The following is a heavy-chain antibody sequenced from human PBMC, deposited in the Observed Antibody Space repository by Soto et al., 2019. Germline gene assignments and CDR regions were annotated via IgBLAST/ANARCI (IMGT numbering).Heavy chain of an antibody. V-gene: IGHV4-38-2*01. CDR3: ARTDNVGYYPYF. CDR2: IHHSGTI. D-gene: IGHD2-15*01. CDR1: GDAISSPSW. J-gene: IGHJ4*01. Sequence: SETLTLTSAVSGDAISSPSWWAWIWEPQGKWLEWVASIHHSGTIYYNPSPTRRGTISLDTSKNQFSLKLNSVTAADSAVYYCARTDNVGYYPYF.